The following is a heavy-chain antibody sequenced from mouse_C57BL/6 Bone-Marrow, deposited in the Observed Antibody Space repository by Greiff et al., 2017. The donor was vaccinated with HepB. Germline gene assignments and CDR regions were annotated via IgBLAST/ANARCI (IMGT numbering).Heavy chain of an antibody. CDR2: IYPRSGNT. CDR1: GYTFTSYG. D-gene: IGHD1-1*02. V-gene: IGHV1-81*01. J-gene: IGHJ3*01. Sequence: VQLQQSGAELARPGASVKLSCKASGYTFTSYGISWVKQRTGQGLEWIGEIYPRSGNTYYNEKFKGKATLTADKYSSTAYMELRSPTSEDSAVYFCANLWRAYWGQGTLVTVSA. CDR3: ANLWRAY.